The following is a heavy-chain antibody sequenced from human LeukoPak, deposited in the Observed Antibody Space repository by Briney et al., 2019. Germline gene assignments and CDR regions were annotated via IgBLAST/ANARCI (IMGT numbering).Heavy chain of an antibody. D-gene: IGHD6-13*01. CDR1: GFTFSGYA. CDR3: ARAHLIAAAGYNWFDP. J-gene: IGHJ5*02. V-gene: IGHV3-64*01. Sequence: GGSLRLSCAASGFTFSGYAMHWVRQAPGKGLEFVSAITSNGGSTYYANSVKDRFTISRDNSKNTLYLQMGSLRAEDMAVYYCARAHLIAAAGYNWFDPWGQGTLVTVSS. CDR2: ITSNGGST.